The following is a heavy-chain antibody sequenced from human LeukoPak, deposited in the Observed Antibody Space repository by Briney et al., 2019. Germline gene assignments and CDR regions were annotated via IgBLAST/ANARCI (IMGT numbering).Heavy chain of an antibody. CDR1: GYTFTSYG. J-gene: IGHJ4*02. CDR3: ARKYCSGGSCSLDS. D-gene: IGHD2-15*01. V-gene: IGHV1-18*01. Sequence: ASVKVSCEASGYTFTSYGINWVRQAPGQGLEWMGWISAYNGNTNYAQKFQGRVTITTDTSTSTAYMALRSLSSDDTAIYYCARKYCSGGSCSLDSWGQGTLVTVSS. CDR2: ISAYNGNT.